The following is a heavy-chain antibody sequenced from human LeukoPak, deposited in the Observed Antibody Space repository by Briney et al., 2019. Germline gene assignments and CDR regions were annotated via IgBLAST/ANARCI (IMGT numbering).Heavy chain of an antibody. CDR1: DYPFSSDYF. CDR2: ISHSGGT. J-gene: IGHJ4*02. CDR3: ARDHCAGRYCYFLDY. V-gene: IGHV4-38-2*02. D-gene: IGHD3-16*02. Sequence: SETLSLTCAVSDYPFSSDYFWGWIRPAPGEGLEWIATISHSGGTYFNPSLKSRTLVSIDTSKNGFSLKLTSVTAADTAVYYCARDHCAGRYCYFLDYWGQGTLVTVSS.